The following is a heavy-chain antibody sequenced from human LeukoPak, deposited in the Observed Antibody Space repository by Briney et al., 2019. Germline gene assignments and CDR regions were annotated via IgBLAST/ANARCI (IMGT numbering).Heavy chain of an antibody. Sequence: GRTLRLSCAASRFTFSSYAMHWVREAPGKGLGWVAVISYDGSNKYYAHSLKGRFTISRDNSKNTLYLQMNSLRAEDTAVYYCARDSSGYDLIGGFDYWGQGTLVTVSS. D-gene: IGHD5-12*01. CDR3: ARDSSGYDLIGGFDY. CDR1: RFTFSSYA. J-gene: IGHJ4*02. CDR2: ISYDGSNK. V-gene: IGHV3-30*04.